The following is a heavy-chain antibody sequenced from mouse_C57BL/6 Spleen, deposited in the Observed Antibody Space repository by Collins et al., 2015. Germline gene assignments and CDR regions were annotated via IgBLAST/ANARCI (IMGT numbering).Heavy chain of an antibody. CDR2: IYPGSGNT. Sequence: QVQLKQSGAELVRPGASVKLSCKASGYTFTDYYINWVKQRPGQGLEWIARIYPGSGNTYYNEKFKGKATLTAEKSSSTAYMQLSSLTSEDSAVYFCAREGVYYDCDYWGQGTTLTVSS. J-gene: IGHJ2*01. CDR3: AREGVYYDCDY. D-gene: IGHD2-4*01. CDR1: GYTFTDYY. V-gene: IGHV1-76*01.